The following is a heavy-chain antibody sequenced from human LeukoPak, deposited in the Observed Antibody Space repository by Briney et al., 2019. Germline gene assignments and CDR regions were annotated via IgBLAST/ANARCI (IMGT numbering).Heavy chain of an antibody. J-gene: IGHJ6*03. Sequence: PSETLSLTCAVYGGSFSGYYWGWIRQPPGKGLEWIGEINHSGSTNYNPSLKSRVTISVDTSKNQFSLKLSSVTAADTAVYYCARGRGQLERRYYYYYMDVWGKGTTVTVSS. CDR1: GGSFSGYY. CDR2: INHSGST. V-gene: IGHV4-34*01. CDR3: ARGRGQLERRYYYYYMDV. D-gene: IGHD1-1*01.